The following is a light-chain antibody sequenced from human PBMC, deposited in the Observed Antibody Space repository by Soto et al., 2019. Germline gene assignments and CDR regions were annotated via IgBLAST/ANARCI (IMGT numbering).Light chain of an antibody. CDR2: GAS. J-gene: IGKJ4*01. V-gene: IGKV3-20*01. Sequence: EIVLTQSPGTLSLSPGESTTLSCRASQSVGRNFLAWYQQKPGRAPRLLIHGASYRATGVPDRFSGSGSETDFTLTISRLEPEDCAVYYCHQYAASPRASGGGTKVEI. CDR1: QSVGRNF. CDR3: HQYAASPRA.